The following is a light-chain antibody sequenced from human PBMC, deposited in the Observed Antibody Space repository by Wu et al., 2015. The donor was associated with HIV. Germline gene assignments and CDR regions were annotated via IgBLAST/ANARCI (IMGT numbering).Light chain of an antibody. J-gene: IGKJ1*01. V-gene: IGKV1-39*01. Sequence: DTLMTQSPSSLSASVGDRVIITCRASENIKNFLNWYQQRPGKAPKLLVYGASNLPSGVSPRFSGAGSGTDFSLIINNLQSEDFAIYYCQQSYTSPRTFGQGTNV. CDR2: GAS. CDR1: ENIKNF. CDR3: QQSYTSPRT.